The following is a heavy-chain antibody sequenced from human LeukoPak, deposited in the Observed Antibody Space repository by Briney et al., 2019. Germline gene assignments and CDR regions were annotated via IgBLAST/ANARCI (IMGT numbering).Heavy chain of an antibody. CDR1: GFTFSSYS. D-gene: IGHD1-26*01. CDR3: ARDPSGAPYVSADY. CDR2: ISSSSSTI. J-gene: IGHJ4*02. Sequence: RPGGSLRLSCAASGFTFSSYSMTWVRQAPGKGLEWVSYISSSSSTIYYADSVKGRFTISRDNAKNSLYLQMNSLRAEDTAVYYCARDPSGAPYVSADYWGQGTLVTVSS. V-gene: IGHV3-48*01.